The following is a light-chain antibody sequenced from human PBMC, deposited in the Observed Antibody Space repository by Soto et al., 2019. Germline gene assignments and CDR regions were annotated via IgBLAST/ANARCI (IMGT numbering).Light chain of an antibody. J-gene: IGLJ1*01. Sequence: QPVLTQSPSASASLGASVKLTCTLSSGHSSYAIAWHQQQPEKGPRYLMKLNSDGSHSKADGIPDRFSGSSSGAERYLTISSLQSEDEADYYCQTWGTGILVFGTGTKVTVL. V-gene: IGLV4-69*01. CDR3: QTWGTGILV. CDR1: SGHSSYA. CDR2: LNSDGSH.